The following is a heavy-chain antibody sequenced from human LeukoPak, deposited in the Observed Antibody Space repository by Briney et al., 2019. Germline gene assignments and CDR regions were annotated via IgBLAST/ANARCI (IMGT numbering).Heavy chain of an antibody. D-gene: IGHD7-27*01. CDR2: IYNSGGT. CDR3: ASDLTVPPYNWLDP. J-gene: IGHJ5*02. CDR1: GGSIRSSH. Sequence: SETLSLTCTVSGGSIRSSHWSWIRQPAGKGLEWIAIIYNSGGTNYNPSLKSRVTISRDTSKNQFSLTLTSVTAADTAVYYRASDLTVPPYNWLDPWGQGTLVTVSS. V-gene: IGHV4-4*07.